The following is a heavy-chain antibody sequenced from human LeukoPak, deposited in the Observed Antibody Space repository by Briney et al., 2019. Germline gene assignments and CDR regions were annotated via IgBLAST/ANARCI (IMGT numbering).Heavy chain of an antibody. Sequence: GGSLRLSCAASGFTFSSYGMNWVRQAPGKGLEWVSSISSSSSYIYYADSVKGRFTISRDSAKNSLYLQMNSLRAEDTAVYYCARGWLQAFDIWGQGTMVTVSS. CDR3: ARGWLQAFDI. D-gene: IGHD5-24*01. CDR1: GFTFSSYG. V-gene: IGHV3-21*04. J-gene: IGHJ3*02. CDR2: ISSSSSYI.